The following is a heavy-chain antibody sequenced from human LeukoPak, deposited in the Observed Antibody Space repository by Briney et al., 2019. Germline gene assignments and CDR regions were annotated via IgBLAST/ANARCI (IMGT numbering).Heavy chain of an antibody. J-gene: IGHJ3*02. CDR3: VKESGFMVAPNSAFDI. CDR2: ISRNGGST. V-gene: IGHV3-64D*06. CDR1: GFTFNSYP. Sequence: PGGSLRLSCSASGFTFNSYPVHWVRPAPGKGLEYVSGISRNGGSTYYADSVKGRFTISRDNSKNTLYLQMSSLRAEDTAVYYCVKESGFMVAPNSAFDIWGQGTMVTVSS. D-gene: IGHD4/OR15-4a*01.